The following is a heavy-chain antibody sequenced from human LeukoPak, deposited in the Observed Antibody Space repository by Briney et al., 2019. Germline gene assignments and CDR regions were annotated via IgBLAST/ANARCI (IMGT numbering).Heavy chain of an antibody. J-gene: IGHJ4*02. CDR1: GFTFSSYG. Sequence: GGSLRLSCAASGFTFSSYGMHWVRQAPGKGLEWVAVISYDGSNKYYADSVKGRFTISRDNSKNTLYLQMNSLRAEDTAVYYCEKGTGFDYGGKETLVTVSS. CDR2: ISYDGSNK. D-gene: IGHD3-10*01. CDR3: EKGTGFDY. V-gene: IGHV3-30*18.